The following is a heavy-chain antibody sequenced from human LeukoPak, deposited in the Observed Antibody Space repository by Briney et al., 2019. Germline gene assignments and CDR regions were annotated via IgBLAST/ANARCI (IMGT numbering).Heavy chain of an antibody. Sequence: GASVKVSCKASGYTFTSYDINWVRQATGQGLEWMGRINPNSGGTNYAQKFQGRVTMTRDTSISTAYMELSRLRSDDTAVYYCARASIAALWVVWGQGTLVTVSS. D-gene: IGHD6-6*01. CDR1: GYTFTSYD. CDR3: ARASIAALWVV. J-gene: IGHJ4*02. CDR2: INPNSGGT. V-gene: IGHV1-2*06.